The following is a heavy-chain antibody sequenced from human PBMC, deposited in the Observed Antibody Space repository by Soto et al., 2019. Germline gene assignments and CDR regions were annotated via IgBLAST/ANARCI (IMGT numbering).Heavy chain of an antibody. J-gene: IGHJ4*02. D-gene: IGHD3-3*01. CDR3: AKDQLEYYDFWSGYYPLTDY. Sequence: ESGGGVVQPGRSLRLSCAASGFTFSSYGMHWVRQAPGKGLEWVAVISYDGSNKYYADSVKGRFTISRDNSKNTLYLQMNSLRAEDTAVYYCAKDQLEYYDFWSGYYPLTDYWGQGTLVTVSS. V-gene: IGHV3-30*18. CDR1: GFTFSSYG. CDR2: ISYDGSNK.